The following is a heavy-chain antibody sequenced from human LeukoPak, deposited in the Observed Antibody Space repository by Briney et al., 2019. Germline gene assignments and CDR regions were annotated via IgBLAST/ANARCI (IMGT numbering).Heavy chain of an antibody. Sequence: ASVKVSCKASGGTFSSNAISWVRQAPGQGLEWMGGINPFFGTANYAQKFQGRVTITADESTSTAHMELSSLRSEDTAVYYCTRETSSRYFDYWGQGALVTVSS. CDR2: INPFFGTA. CDR3: TRETSSRYFDY. V-gene: IGHV1-69*13. CDR1: GGTFSSNA. J-gene: IGHJ4*02.